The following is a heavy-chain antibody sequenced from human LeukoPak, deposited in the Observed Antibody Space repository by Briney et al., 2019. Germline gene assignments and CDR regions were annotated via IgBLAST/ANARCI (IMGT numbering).Heavy chain of an antibody. V-gene: IGHV3-30*04. Sequence: GGSLRPSCAASGFTFSSYAMHWVRQAPGKGLEWVAVISYDGSNKYYADSVKGRFTISRDNSKNTLYLQMNSLRAEDTAVYYCARDRRMITFGGVIVWGQGTLVTVSS. CDR1: GFTFSSYA. J-gene: IGHJ4*02. D-gene: IGHD3-16*02. CDR3: ARDRRMITFGGVIV. CDR2: ISYDGSNK.